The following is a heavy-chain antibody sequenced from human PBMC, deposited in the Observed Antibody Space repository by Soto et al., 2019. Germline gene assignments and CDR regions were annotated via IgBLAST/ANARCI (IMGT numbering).Heavy chain of an antibody. Sequence: GESLKISCKGSGYSFTSYWIGWVRQMPGKGLEWMGIIYPGDSDTRYSPSFQGQVTISADKSISTAYLQWSSLKASDTAMYYCASLRPSGIAAAGYDAFDIWGQGTMVTVSS. CDR2: IYPGDSDT. J-gene: IGHJ3*02. V-gene: IGHV5-51*01. CDR3: ASLRPSGIAAAGYDAFDI. CDR1: GYSFTSYW. D-gene: IGHD6-13*01.